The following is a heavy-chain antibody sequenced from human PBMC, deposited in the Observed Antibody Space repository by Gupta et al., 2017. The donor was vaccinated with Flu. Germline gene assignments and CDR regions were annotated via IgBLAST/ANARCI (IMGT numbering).Heavy chain of an antibody. CDR1: GGNFSPYA. Sequence: QVQLVQSGAEVKKAGSSVKVSCKASGGNFSPYAVSWVRQAPGHGLEWMGGIIPMFERTQYAQRFQGRISITAEKSTSEIYMELSALTHEDTAEYFCARDRVDTSTLRFYFTALDVWGQGTTVTVSS. CDR3: ARDRVDTSTLRFYFTALDV. J-gene: IGHJ6*02. D-gene: IGHD2/OR15-2a*01. CDR2: IIPMFERT. V-gene: IGHV1-69*06.